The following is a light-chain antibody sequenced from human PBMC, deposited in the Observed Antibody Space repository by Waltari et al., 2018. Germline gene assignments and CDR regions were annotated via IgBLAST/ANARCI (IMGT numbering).Light chain of an antibody. CDR2: AAF. J-gene: IGKJ3*01. V-gene: IGKV1-9*01. CDR3: QQVIDYPFT. CDR1: QCISSY. Sequence: IQLTQSPSSLSASVGDRVTITCRASQCISSYLVWYQQNPGKPPKLLIYAAFTLQSGVPSRFSGGGSGTDFTLTINSLQPEDFATYYCQQVIDYPFTFGPGTKVDIK.